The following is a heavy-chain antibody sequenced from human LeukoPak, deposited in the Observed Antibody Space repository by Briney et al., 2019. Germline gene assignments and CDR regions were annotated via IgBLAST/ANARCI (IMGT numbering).Heavy chain of an antibody. D-gene: IGHD2-2*01. CDR1: GFTFSGYT. CDR3: ARDPELGYCSSTSCPIDY. V-gene: IGHV3-21*01. CDR2: ISSSSRYI. J-gene: IGHJ4*02. Sequence: GGSLRLSCAASGFTFSGYTMNWVRQAPGKGLEWVSSISSSSRYIYYADSVKGRFTISRDNAKNSLYLQMNSLRAVDTAVYYCARDPELGYCSSTSCPIDYWGQGTLVTVSS.